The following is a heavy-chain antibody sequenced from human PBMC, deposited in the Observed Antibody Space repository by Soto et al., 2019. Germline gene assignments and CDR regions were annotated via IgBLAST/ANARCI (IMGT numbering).Heavy chain of an antibody. Sequence: QVQLVQSGAEVKKPGSSVKVSCKASGGTFSSYTISWVRQAPGQGREWMGRNIPILGIANYAEKFQGRVTITADNSTSTAYMELSSLRSEDTAVYYCAREYSGYDPYYFDSWGQGTLVTVSS. CDR2: NIPILGIA. D-gene: IGHD5-12*01. V-gene: IGHV1-69*02. J-gene: IGHJ4*02. CDR3: AREYSGYDPYYFDS. CDR1: GGTFSSYT.